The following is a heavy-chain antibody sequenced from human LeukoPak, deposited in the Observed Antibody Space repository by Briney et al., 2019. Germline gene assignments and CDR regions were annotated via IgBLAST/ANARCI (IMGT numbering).Heavy chain of an antibody. J-gene: IGHJ4*02. CDR3: AKTSGYFDF. Sequence: GGSLRLSCAASGFTFSSYAMTWVRQAPGKGLEWVSVTTGSGGTTYYADSVKGRFTISRDNSKNTLYLQMNSLRAEDTALYYCAKTSGYFDFWGQGTLVTVSS. V-gene: IGHV3-23*01. CDR1: GFTFSSYA. CDR2: TTGSGGTT.